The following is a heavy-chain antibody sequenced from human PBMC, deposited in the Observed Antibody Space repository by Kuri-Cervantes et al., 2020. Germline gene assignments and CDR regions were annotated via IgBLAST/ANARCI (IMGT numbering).Heavy chain of an antibody. CDR2: IGTGGDT. V-gene: IGHV3-47*02. CDR3: AKDEGDSSSWYYYYYYMDV. J-gene: IGHJ6*03. D-gene: IGHD6-13*01. Sequence: GGSLRLSCAASGFAFSSYVLHWVRRAPGKGPEWVSAIGTGGDTYYADSVKGRFTISRDNSKNTLYLQMNSLRAEDTAVYYCAKDEGDSSSWYYYYYYMDVWGKGTTVTVSS. CDR1: GFAFSSYV.